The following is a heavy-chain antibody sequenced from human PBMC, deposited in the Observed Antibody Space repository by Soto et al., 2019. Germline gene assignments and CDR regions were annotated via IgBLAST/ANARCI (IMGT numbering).Heavy chain of an antibody. D-gene: IGHD3-10*01. CDR2: INHSGST. CDR3: ARGYGSGSYYSYYYYYGMDV. V-gene: IGHV4-34*01. J-gene: IGHJ6*02. Sequence: SETLSLTCAVYGGSFSGCYWSWIRQPPGKGLEWIGEINHSGSTNYNPSLKSRVTISVDTYKNQFSLKLSSVTAADTAVYYCARGYGSGSYYSYYYYYGMDVWGQGTTVT. CDR1: GGSFSGCY.